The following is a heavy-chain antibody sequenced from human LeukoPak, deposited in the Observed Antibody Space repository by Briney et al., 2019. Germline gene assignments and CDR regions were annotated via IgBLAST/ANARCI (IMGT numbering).Heavy chain of an antibody. CDR2: LTGNGGSI. Sequence: PGGSLRLSCAASGFTFRDYVMNWVRQAPGKGLEWVSSLTGNGGSIYYADSVKGRFTISRDNSKNTPYLQMNSRRAEDTAVYYCAREPWEFGDYWGQGTLVTVSS. J-gene: IGHJ4*02. CDR1: GFTFRDYV. D-gene: IGHD1-26*01. V-gene: IGHV3-23*01. CDR3: AREPWEFGDY.